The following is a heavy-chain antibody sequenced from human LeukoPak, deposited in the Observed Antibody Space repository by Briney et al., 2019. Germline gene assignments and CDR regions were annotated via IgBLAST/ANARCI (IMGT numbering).Heavy chain of an antibody. J-gene: IGHJ4*02. D-gene: IGHD2-15*01. CDR3: AKSGRYCSGGTCYQEASLDY. Sequence: GGSLRLSCAASGFTFSSYSMNWVRQAPGKGLEWVSYISSSSSYIYYADSVKGRFTISRDNAKNSLYLQMNSLRAEDTALYYCAKSGRYCSGGTCYQEASLDYWGQGTLVTVSS. CDR2: ISSSSSYI. V-gene: IGHV3-21*05. CDR1: GFTFSSYS.